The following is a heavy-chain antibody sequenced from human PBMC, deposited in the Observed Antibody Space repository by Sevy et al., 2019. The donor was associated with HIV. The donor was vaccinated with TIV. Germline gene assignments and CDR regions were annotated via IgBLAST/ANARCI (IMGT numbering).Heavy chain of an antibody. J-gene: IGHJ4*02. V-gene: IGHV3-30-3*01. CDR1: GFTFSSYA. Sequence: GGSRRLSCAASGFTFSSYAMHWVRQAPGKGLEWVAVISYDGSNKYYADSVKGRFTISRDNSKNTLYLQMNSLRAEDTAVYYCARAARYCSGGSCYFPFDYWGQGTLVTVSS. CDR3: ARAARYCSGGSCYFPFDY. CDR2: ISYDGSNK. D-gene: IGHD2-15*01.